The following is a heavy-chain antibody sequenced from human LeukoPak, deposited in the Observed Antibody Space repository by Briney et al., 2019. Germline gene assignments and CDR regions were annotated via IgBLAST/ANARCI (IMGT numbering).Heavy chain of an antibody. CDR1: GGSISSSSYY. D-gene: IGHD2-2*01. J-gene: IGHJ4*02. Sequence: SETLSLTCTVSGGSISSSSYYWGWIRQPPGKGLEWIGSIYYSGSTYYNPSLKSRVTISEDTSKNQFSLKLSSVTAADTAVYYCARSPRVGYCSSTSCYRGYFDYWGQGTLVTISS. CDR3: ARSPRVGYCSSTSCYRGYFDY. V-gene: IGHV4-39*07. CDR2: IYYSGST.